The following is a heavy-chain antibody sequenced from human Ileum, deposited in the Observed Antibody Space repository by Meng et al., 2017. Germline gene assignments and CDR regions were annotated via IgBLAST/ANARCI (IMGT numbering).Heavy chain of an antibody. CDR3: ARHIGVPGTRGFDY. Sequence: QVQLQGSGPGLVQPSETLSLSCSVSGVSISSGNWWSWVRQSPGKGLEWIGEMYHSGTTNYNPSLKSRVTISLDTSKNQLSLKLTSVTAADTAVYYCARHIGVPGTRGFDYWGQGTLVTVSS. CDR2: MYHSGTT. CDR1: GVSISSGNW. V-gene: IGHV4-4*02. J-gene: IGHJ4*02. D-gene: IGHD6-19*01.